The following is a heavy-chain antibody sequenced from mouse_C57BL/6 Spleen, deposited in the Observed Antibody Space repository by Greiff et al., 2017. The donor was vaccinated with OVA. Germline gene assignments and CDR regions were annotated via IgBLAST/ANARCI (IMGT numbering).Heavy chain of an antibody. D-gene: IGHD2-1*01. CDR2: ISDGGSYT. J-gene: IGHJ2*01. V-gene: IGHV5-4*01. CDR1: GFTFSSYA. CDR3: ARDEDGKDYFDY. Sequence: EVEVEESGGGLVKPGGSLKLSCAASGFTFSSYAMSWVRQTPEKRLEWVATISDGGSYTYYPDNVKGRFTISRDNAKNNLYLQMSHLKSEDTAMYYCARDEDGKDYFDYWGQGTTLTVSS.